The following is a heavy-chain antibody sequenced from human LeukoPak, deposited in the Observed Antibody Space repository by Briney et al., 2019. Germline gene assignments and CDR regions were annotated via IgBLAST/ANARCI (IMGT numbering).Heavy chain of an antibody. D-gene: IGHD1-7*01. CDR1: GYSFTSYW. CDR2: IYPGDSDT. CDR3: ARQTGTTLVSYYGMDV. V-gene: IGHV5-51*01. J-gene: IGHJ6*02. Sequence: GESLKISCKGSGYSFTSYWIGWVRQMPGKGLEWMGIIYPGDSDTRYSPSFQGQVTISADKSISTAYLQWSSLKASDTAMYCCARQTGTTLVSYYGMDVWGQGTTVTVSS.